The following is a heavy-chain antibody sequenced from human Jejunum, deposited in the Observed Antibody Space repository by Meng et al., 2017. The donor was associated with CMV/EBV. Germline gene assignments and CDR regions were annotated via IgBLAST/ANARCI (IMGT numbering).Heavy chain of an antibody. V-gene: IGHV4-30-4*08. Sequence: QVQLQGSGPRLVKPSQPLSLTCTVSGDSISSGDYSWNWNRQSPGKGLEWIGYIYYNGNAYYNPSLQSRVSISVDTSKNEFSLNLNSVTAADTALYFCARGGIFRGIDYWGQGTLVTVSS. J-gene: IGHJ4*02. CDR2: IYYNGNA. D-gene: IGHD3-10*01. CDR3: ARGGIFRGIDY. CDR1: GDSISSGDYS.